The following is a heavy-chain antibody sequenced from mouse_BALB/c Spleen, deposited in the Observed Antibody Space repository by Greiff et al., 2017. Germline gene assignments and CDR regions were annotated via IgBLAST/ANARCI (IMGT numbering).Heavy chain of an antibody. D-gene: IGHD2-1*01. CDR1: GYTFTSYW. CDR3: ARSYGNSYFDY. CDR2: IYPGDGDT. J-gene: IGHJ2*01. Sequence: QVHVKQSGAELARPGASVKLSCKASGYTFTSYWMQWVKQRPGQGLEWIGAIYPGDGDTRYTQKFKGKATLTADKSSSTAYMQLSSLASEDSAVYYCARSYGNSYFDYWGQGTTLTVSS. V-gene: IGHV1-87*01.